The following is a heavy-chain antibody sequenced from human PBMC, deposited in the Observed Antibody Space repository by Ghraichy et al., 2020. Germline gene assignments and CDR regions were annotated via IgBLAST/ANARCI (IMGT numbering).Heavy chain of an antibody. Sequence: ASVKVSCKASGYTFTGYYMHWVRQAPGQGLEWMGRINPNSGGTNYAQKFQGRVTMTRDTSISTAYMELSRLRSDDTAVYYCAREQTEYSSSSGWFDPWGQGTLVTVSS. CDR2: INPNSGGT. D-gene: IGHD6-6*01. V-gene: IGHV1-2*06. CDR1: GYTFTGYY. J-gene: IGHJ5*02. CDR3: AREQTEYSSSSGWFDP.